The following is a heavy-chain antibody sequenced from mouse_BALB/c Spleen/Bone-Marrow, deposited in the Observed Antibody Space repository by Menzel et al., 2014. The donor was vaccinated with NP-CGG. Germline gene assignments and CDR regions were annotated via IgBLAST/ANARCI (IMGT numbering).Heavy chain of an antibody. J-gene: IGHJ2*01. V-gene: IGHV7-3*02. CDR3: ARDYLYYFDY. D-gene: IGHD2-1*01. CDR2: IRNKANGYTT. Sequence: EVMLVESGGGLVQPGGFLRLSCATSGFTFTDHYMSWVRQPPGKALEWLGFIRNKANGYTTAYSASVKGRFTISRDNSQSIVYLQMNTLRAEDSATYYCARDYLYYFDYWGQGTTLTVSS. CDR1: GFTFTDHY.